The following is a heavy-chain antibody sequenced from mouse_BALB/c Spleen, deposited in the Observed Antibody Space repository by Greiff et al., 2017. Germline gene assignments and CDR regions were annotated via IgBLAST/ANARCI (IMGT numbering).Heavy chain of an antibody. D-gene: IGHD1-1*02. V-gene: IGHV1-87*01. CDR1: GYTFTSYW. Sequence: QVQLQQSGAELARPGASVKLSCKASGYTFTSYWMQWVKQRPGQGLEWIGAIYPGDGDTRYTQKFKGKATLTADKSSSTAYMQLSSLASEDSAVYYCARYGRDFDYWGQGTTLTVSS. J-gene: IGHJ2*01. CDR2: IYPGDGDT. CDR3: ARYGRDFDY.